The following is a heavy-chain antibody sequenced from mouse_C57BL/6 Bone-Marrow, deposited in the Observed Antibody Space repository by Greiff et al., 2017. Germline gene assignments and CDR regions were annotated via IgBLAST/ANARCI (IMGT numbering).Heavy chain of an antibody. CDR3: TRRGFYYYGSSFYPWFAY. D-gene: IGHD1-1*01. J-gene: IGHJ3*01. V-gene: IGHV1-5*01. CDR2: IYPGNSDT. Sequence: EVQLQQSGTVLARPGASVKMSCKTSGYTFTSYWMHWVKQRPGQGLEWIGAIYPGNSDTSYNQKFKGKAKLTAVTSASTAYMELSSLTNEDAAVYYCTRRGFYYYGSSFYPWFAYWGQGTLVTVSA. CDR1: GYTFTSYW.